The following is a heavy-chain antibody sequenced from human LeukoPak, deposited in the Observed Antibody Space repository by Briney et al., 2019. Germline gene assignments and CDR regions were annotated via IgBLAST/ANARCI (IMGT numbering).Heavy chain of an antibody. CDR1: GRSISSSSYH. CDR2: INYRGST. V-gene: IGHV4-39*07. D-gene: IGHD7-27*01. Sequence: SETLSLTCTVSGRSISSSSYHWGWIRQPPGKGLEWIGSINYRGSTYYNPSLKIRVTISVDTSKNQFSLKLSSVTAADTAVYYCASWAGSFDYWGQGTLVTVSS. J-gene: IGHJ4*02. CDR3: ASWAGSFDY.